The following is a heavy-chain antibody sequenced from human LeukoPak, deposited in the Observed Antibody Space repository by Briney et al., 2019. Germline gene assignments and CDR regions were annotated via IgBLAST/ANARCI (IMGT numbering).Heavy chain of an antibody. J-gene: IGHJ4*02. CDR2: ISYDGSNK. CDR3: VRDQKAAGSGWSLAFDY. D-gene: IGHD6-19*01. V-gene: IGHV3-30-3*01. Sequence: PGRSLRLSCAASGFTFSSYAMHWVRQAPGKGLEWVAVISYDGSNKYYADSVKGRFTISRDNSKNTLYLQMNSLRAEDTAVYYCVRDQKAAGSGWSLAFDYWGQGTLVTVSS. CDR1: GFTFSSYA.